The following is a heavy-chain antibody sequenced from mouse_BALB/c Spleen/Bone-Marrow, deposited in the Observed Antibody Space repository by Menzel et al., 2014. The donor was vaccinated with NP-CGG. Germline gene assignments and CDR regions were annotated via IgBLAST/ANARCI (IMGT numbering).Heavy chain of an antibody. CDR3: ARWEYYAMDY. J-gene: IGHJ4*01. CDR2: IDPADGNT. CDR1: GFNIRDTY. V-gene: IGHV14-3*02. Sequence: EVQLQQSGAELVKPGASVKLSCTASGFNIRDTYMHWVKQRPEQGLEWIGRIDPADGNTKYDPKFQGKATITADTSSNTAYLQLSSLTSEDTAVYYCARWEYYAMDYWGQGTSVTVSS. D-gene: IGHD4-1*01.